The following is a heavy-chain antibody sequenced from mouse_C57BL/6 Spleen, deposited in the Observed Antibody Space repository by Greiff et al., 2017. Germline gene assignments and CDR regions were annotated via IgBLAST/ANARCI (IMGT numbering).Heavy chain of an antibody. Sequence: EVQRVESGGGLVKPGGSLKLSCAASGFTFSDYGMHWVRQAPEKGLEWVAYISSGSSTIYYADTVKGRFPISRDNAKNTLFLQMTSLRSEDTAMYYCARITTAYAMDYWGQGTSVTVSS. CDR1: GFTFSDYG. V-gene: IGHV5-17*01. CDR3: ARITTAYAMDY. CDR2: ISSGSSTI. J-gene: IGHJ4*01. D-gene: IGHD1-2*01.